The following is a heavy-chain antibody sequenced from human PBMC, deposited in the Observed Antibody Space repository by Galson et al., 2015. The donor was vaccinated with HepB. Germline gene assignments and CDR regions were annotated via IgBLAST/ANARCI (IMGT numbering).Heavy chain of an antibody. D-gene: IGHD1-26*01. V-gene: IGHV3-23*01. CDR1: GFTFSSYA. CDR3: AREYSGSYYGYSHH. Sequence: SLRLSCAASGFTFSSYAMNWVRQAPGKGLEWVSTISGSGGNTYYADSVKGRFTISRDNSKNTLYLQMNSLRADDTAVYYCAREYSGSYYGYSHHWGQGTLVTVSS. CDR2: ISGSGGNT. J-gene: IGHJ1*01.